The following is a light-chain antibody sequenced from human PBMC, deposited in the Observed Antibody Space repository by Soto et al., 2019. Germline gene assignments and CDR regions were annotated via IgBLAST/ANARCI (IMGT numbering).Light chain of an antibody. Sequence: QSVLTQPPSVSGAPGQRVTISCTGSSSNIGAGYDVHWYQQLPGTAPKLLIYGNSNRPSGVPDRFSGSKSGTSASLAITGLQAEDEADNYCQSYDSSLSVSYVFGTGTKVTV. CDR2: GNS. J-gene: IGLJ1*01. V-gene: IGLV1-40*01. CDR3: QSYDSSLSVSYV. CDR1: SSNIGAGYD.